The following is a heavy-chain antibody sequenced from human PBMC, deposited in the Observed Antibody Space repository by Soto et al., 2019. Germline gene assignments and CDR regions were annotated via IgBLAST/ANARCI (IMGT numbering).Heavy chain of an antibody. CDR1: GYTFTSYG. CDR2: ISAYNGNT. J-gene: IGHJ6*02. Sequence: ASVKGSCKASGYTFTSYGISWVRQAPGQGLEWMGWISAYNGNTNYAQKLQGRVTMTTDTSTSTAYMELRSLRSDDTAVYYCAREGDPIAAPDYYYRMDVWGQGTTVTGSS. D-gene: IGHD6-6*01. CDR3: AREGDPIAAPDYYYRMDV. V-gene: IGHV1-18*01.